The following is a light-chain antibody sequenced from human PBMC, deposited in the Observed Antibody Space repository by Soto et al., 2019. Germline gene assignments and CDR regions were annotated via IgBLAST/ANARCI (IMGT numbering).Light chain of an antibody. CDR3: SSYAGSNWSV. J-gene: IGLJ1*01. Sequence: QSALAQPPSASGSPGQSVTISCTGTSSDVGGYNFVSWYQHHPGKAPKLMIFDVSERPSGVPDRFSGSKSGNTASLTVSGLQAEDEVHDSCSSYAGSNWSVFGTWTKVIV. CDR1: SSDVGGYNF. V-gene: IGLV2-8*01. CDR2: DVS.